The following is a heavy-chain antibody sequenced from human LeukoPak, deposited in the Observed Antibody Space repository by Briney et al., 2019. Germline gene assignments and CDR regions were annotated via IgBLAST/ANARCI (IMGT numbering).Heavy chain of an antibody. D-gene: IGHD2-2*01. CDR3: ARDNGHYCSGTSCYPGYYGMDV. CDR2: ISSSSNYI. V-gene: IGHV3-21*01. CDR1: GFTFSSYS. J-gene: IGHJ6*04. Sequence: PGGSLRLSCAASGFTFSSYSMNWVRQAPGKGLEWVSSISSSSNYIYYADSVKGRFTISRDNAKNSLYLQMNSLRAEDTAVYYCARDNGHYCSGTSCYPGYYGMDVWGKGTTVTVSS.